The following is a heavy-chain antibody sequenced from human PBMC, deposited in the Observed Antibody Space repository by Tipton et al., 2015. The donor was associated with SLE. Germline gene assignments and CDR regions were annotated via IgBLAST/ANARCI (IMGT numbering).Heavy chain of an antibody. CDR2: ISYSETT. Sequence: TLSLTCTVSDGSISSHYWSWIRQPPGKGLEWVGYISYSETTNYNPSLKSRVTISVDTSKNQFSLKLRSMTAADTAVYYCAGAWQGYCSGGTCYVLDYWGQGTLVTVSS. D-gene: IGHD2-15*01. J-gene: IGHJ4*02. V-gene: IGHV4-59*11. CDR1: DGSISSHY. CDR3: AGAWQGYCSGGTCYVLDY.